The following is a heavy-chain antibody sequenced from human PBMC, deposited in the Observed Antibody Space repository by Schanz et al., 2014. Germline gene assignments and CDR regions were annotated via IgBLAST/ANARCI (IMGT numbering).Heavy chain of an antibody. CDR1: GFSFSSYA. CDR3: AKGRFGELSAFDI. CDR2: ISASGGDT. J-gene: IGHJ3*02. V-gene: IGHV3-23*01. Sequence: EVQLLESGGGLVEPGGSLRLSCAASGFSFSSYAMGWVRQAPGKGLEWLSVISASGGDTYYADSVKGRFTISRDNSKNTLYLQMNSLRAEDTAVYYCAKGRFGELSAFDIWGQGTMVTVSS. D-gene: IGHD3-10*01.